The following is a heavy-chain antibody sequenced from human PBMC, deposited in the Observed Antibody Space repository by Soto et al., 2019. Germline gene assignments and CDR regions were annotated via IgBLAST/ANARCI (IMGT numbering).Heavy chain of an antibody. CDR1: GYTFTSYG. J-gene: IGHJ5*02. Sequence: QVQLVQSGAEVKKPGASVKVSCKASGYTFTSYGISWVRQAPGQGLEWMGWLSAYNGNTNYAQKLQGRVTMTTDTATSEAYMELRSMRSDDTAVYYCARGGYSYPKSPVPKNWFDPWGQGTLVTVSS. V-gene: IGHV1-18*04. D-gene: IGHD5-18*01. CDR3: ARGGYSYPKSPVPKNWFDP. CDR2: LSAYNGNT.